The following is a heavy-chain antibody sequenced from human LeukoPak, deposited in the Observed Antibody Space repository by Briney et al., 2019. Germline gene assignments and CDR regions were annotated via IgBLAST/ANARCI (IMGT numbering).Heavy chain of an antibody. Sequence: GGSLRLSCAASGFTFSSYEMNWVRQAPGKGLEWVSCISSSGSTIYYADSVKGRFTISRDNSKNTLYPQMNSLRAEDTAVYYCTRRGGSRDYYYYYMDVWGKGTTVTISS. V-gene: IGHV3-48*03. CDR2: ISSSGSTI. J-gene: IGHJ6*03. CDR3: TRRGGSRDYYYYYMDV. CDR1: GFTFSSYE. D-gene: IGHD3-16*01.